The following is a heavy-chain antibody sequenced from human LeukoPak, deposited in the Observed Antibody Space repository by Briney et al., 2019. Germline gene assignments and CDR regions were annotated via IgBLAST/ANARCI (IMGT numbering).Heavy chain of an antibody. CDR1: GYTFTRYY. D-gene: IGHD3-16*01. CDR2: INPSGGST. Sequence: ASVKVSCKASGYTFTRYYMHWVRQAPGQGLEWMGIINPSGGSTSYAQKFQGRVTMTRDTSTSTVYTELSSLRSEDTAVYYCARELPRYARGNNWFDPWGQGTLVTVSS. CDR3: ARELPRYARGNNWFDP. V-gene: IGHV1-46*01. J-gene: IGHJ5*02.